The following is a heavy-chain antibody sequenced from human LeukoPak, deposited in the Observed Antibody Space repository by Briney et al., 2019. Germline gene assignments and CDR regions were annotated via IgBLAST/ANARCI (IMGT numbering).Heavy chain of an antibody. Sequence: GGSLRLSCAASGFTFSTYAMSWVRQAPGKGLEWVSAISRSGTSTYYGDSVKGRFTSSRDNSKNTLFLQMNSLRAEDTAVYYXAKXSGEVIVGATVNAWGQGTLVTVSS. J-gene: IGHJ4*02. V-gene: IGHV3-23*01. CDR3: AKXSGEVIVGATVNA. D-gene: IGHD1-26*01. CDR1: GFTFSTYA. CDR2: ISRSGTST.